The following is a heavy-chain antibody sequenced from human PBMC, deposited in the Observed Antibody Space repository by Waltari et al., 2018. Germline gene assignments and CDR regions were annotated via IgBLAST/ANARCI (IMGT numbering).Heavy chain of an antibody. CDR2: VYYNGRT. J-gene: IGHJ5*01. CDR1: GDSIMTTNYY. V-gene: IGHV4-39*02. Sequence: QPQVQESGPGLLKASETLSLTCTVSGDSIMTTNYYLAWVRQSPGRGLEWFGSVYYNGRTWYNRSLEVGVSLSVATSKSLFSMRLTSVTAADTAVYFCTKSGNSYTASNYFDSWGQGLLVTVSS. CDR3: TKSGNSYTASNYFDS. D-gene: IGHD3-3*01.